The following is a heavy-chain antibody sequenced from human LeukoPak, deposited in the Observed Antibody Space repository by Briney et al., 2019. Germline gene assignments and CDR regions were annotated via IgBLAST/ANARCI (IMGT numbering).Heavy chain of an antibody. CDR3: ARNSYVWGSYRFDY. CDR1: GGSFSGYY. D-gene: IGHD3-16*02. J-gene: IGHJ4*02. CDR2: INHSGST. V-gene: IGHV4-34*01. Sequence: SGTLSLTCYGGSFSGYYWSWIRQPPGKGLEWIGEINHSGSTNYNPSLKSRVTISVDTSKNQFSLKLSSVTAADTAVYYCARNSYVWGSYRFDYWGQGTLVTVSS.